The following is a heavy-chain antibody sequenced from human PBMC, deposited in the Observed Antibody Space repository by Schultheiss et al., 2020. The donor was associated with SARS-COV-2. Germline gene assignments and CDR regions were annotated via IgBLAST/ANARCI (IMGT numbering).Heavy chain of an antibody. V-gene: IGHV4-61*08. Sequence: SQTLSLTCTVSGGSISSGGYYWSWIRQPPGKGLEWIGYIYYSGSTNYNPSLKSRVTISVDTSKNQFSLKLSSVTAADTAVYYCARAPFIWTYCYYGMDVWGQGTTVTVSS. CDR1: GGSISSGGYY. D-gene: IGHD3/OR15-3a*01. J-gene: IGHJ6*02. CDR2: IYYSGST. CDR3: ARAPFIWTYCYYGMDV.